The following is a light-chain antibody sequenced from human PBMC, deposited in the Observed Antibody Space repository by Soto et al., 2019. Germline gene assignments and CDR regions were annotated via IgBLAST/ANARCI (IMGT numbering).Light chain of an antibody. Sequence: QSVLTQPASVSGAPGQRVTISCTGSSSNIGAGYVVHWYQQLPGAAPKLLIFSDNNRPSGVPDRFSGSKSGTSASLAITGLPAEDEADYYCQSYDSSLSGSNVVFGGGTQLTVL. CDR3: QSYDSSLSGSNVV. J-gene: IGLJ2*01. V-gene: IGLV1-40*01. CDR1: SSNIGAGYV. CDR2: SDN.